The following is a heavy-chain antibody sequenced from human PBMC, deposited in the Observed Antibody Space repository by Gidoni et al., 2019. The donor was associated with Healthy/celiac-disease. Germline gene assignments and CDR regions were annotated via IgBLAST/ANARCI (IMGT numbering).Heavy chain of an antibody. V-gene: IGHV3-7*03. CDR1: GFTFSSYW. Sequence: EVQLVESGGGLVKPGWSLRLSCAASGFTFSSYWMTCVRQAPGTGLEWVANIKQDGSEKYYVDSVKGRFTISRDNAKNSLYLQMNSLRAEDTAVYYCAGSIAARPRYWGQGTLVTVSS. CDR3: AGSIAARPRY. D-gene: IGHD6-6*01. CDR2: IKQDGSEK. J-gene: IGHJ4*02.